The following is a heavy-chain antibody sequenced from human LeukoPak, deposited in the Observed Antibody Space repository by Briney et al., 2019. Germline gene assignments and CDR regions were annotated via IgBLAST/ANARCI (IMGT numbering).Heavy chain of an antibody. CDR1: GFTFRGSG. CDR2: IWSDGSNK. J-gene: IGHJ4*02. V-gene: IGHV3-33*01. Sequence: GMSLRLSCAASGFTFRGSGMHWVRQAPGKGLEWAAIIWSDGSNKYYTDSVKGRFTISRDNSKNTVYLQMNSLRAEDTAVYYCAREEWELPLGSYYFDYWGQGTLVTVSS. CDR3: AREEWELPLGSYYFDY. D-gene: IGHD1-26*01.